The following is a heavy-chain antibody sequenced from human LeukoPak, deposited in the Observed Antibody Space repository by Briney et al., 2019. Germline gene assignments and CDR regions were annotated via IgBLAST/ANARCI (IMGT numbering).Heavy chain of an antibody. D-gene: IGHD6-13*01. CDR3: ARVLAAAAHFDY. CDR1: GGSISSSSSY. Sequence: KPSETLSLTCTVSGGSISSSSSYWGWIRQPPGKGLEWIGSISYTGSTYYNPSLKSRVTISVDTSKNQSSLKLSSVTAADTAVYYCARVLAAAAHFDYWGQGTLVTASS. J-gene: IGHJ4*02. V-gene: IGHV4-39*01. CDR2: ISYTGST.